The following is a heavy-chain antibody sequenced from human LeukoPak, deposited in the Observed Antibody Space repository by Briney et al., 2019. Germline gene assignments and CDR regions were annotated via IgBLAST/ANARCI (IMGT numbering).Heavy chain of an antibody. CDR2: INHSGST. Sequence: PSETLSLTCAVSGGSFSGYYWNWIRQPPGKGLEWIGEINHSGSTNYNPSLKSRVTISVDTSQKQFSRRLSSVTAADTAVYYCARGRYLTTWGGAAAGFLDYWGQGTLVTVSS. J-gene: IGHJ4*02. CDR1: GGSFSGYY. D-gene: IGHD6-13*01. V-gene: IGHV4-34*01. CDR3: ARGRYLTTWGGAAAGFLDY.